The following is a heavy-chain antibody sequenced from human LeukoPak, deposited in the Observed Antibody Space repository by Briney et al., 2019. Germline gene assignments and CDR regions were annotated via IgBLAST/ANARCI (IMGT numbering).Heavy chain of an antibody. CDR3: ASLYSGYDYAFDI. J-gene: IGHJ3*02. CDR2: IYYSGST. Sequence: PSETLSLTCTVSGGSISSYYWSWIRQPPGKGLEWIGYIYYSGSTNYNPSLKSRVTISVDTSKNQFSLKLSSVTAADTAVYYCASLYSGYDYAFDIWGQGTMVTVSS. D-gene: IGHD5-12*01. CDR1: GGSISSYY. V-gene: IGHV4-59*08.